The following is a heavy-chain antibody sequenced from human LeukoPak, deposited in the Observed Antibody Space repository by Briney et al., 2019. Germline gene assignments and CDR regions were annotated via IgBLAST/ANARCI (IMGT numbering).Heavy chain of an antibody. CDR2: IYTSGST. V-gene: IGHV4-4*09. J-gene: IGHJ5*02. CDR3: ARHTDFWSGYYTGKNWFDP. D-gene: IGHD3-3*01. Sequence: PSETLSLTCAVSGGSISSYYWSWIRQPPGKGLEWIGYIYTSGSTNYNPSLKSRVTISVDTSKNQFSLKLSSVTAADTAVYYCARHTDFWSGYYTGKNWFDPWGQGTLVTVSS. CDR1: GGSISSYY.